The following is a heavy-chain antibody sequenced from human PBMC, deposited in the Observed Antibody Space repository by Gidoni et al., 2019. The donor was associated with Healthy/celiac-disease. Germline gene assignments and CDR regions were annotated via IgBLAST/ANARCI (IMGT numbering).Heavy chain of an antibody. Sequence: EVQLLESGGGLVQPGGSLRLSCAASGFPFSSYAMSWVRQAPGKGLEWVSAISGSGGSTYYADSVKGRFTISRDNSKNTLYLQMNSLRAEDTAVYYCAKRSLGGSRLDYWGQGTLVTVSS. CDR2: ISGSGGST. CDR1: GFPFSSYA. CDR3: AKRSLGGSRLDY. D-gene: IGHD2-15*01. V-gene: IGHV3-23*01. J-gene: IGHJ4*02.